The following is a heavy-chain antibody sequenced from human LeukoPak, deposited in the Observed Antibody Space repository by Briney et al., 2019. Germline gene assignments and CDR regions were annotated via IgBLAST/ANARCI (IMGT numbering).Heavy chain of an antibody. Sequence: PSDTLSLTCDVHDGSFRGYYWNWLRQPPGKGLEWIGEINKIENTSYAPSLQSRVTISLDRSKNQFSLKLTSVTAADTALYYCTRGKFEIRTYDVWGQGTMVTVSS. J-gene: IGHJ3*01. CDR1: DGSFRGYY. V-gene: IGHV4-34*01. CDR3: TRGKFEIRTYDV. CDR2: INKIENT. D-gene: IGHD3-16*01.